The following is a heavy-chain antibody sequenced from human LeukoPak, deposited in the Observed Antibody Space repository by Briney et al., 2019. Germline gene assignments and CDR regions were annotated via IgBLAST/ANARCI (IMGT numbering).Heavy chain of an antibody. Sequence: SETLSLTCAVYGGSFSGYYWSWIRQPPGKGLEWIGEINHSGSTNYNPSLKSRVTISVDTSKNQFSLKLSSVTAADTAVYYCARLVMSSGWYLSVGYWGQGTLVIVSS. V-gene: IGHV4-34*01. D-gene: IGHD6-19*01. CDR2: INHSGST. J-gene: IGHJ4*02. CDR3: ARLVMSSGWYLSVGY. CDR1: GGSFSGYY.